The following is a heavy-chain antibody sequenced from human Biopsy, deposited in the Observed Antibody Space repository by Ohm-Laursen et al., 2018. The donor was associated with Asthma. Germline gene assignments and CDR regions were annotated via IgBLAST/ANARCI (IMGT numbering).Heavy chain of an antibody. Sequence: SPRLSCTASGFTFSSYGMHWVRQAPGKGLEWVAVILSDGRDKYYADSVKGRFTISRDNSKNTLYLHMHSLRAEDTAVYFCAKDRVRINSAYYFDYWGQGTLVTVSS. CDR3: AKDRVRINSAYYFDY. CDR1: GFTFSSYG. V-gene: IGHV3-30*18. CDR2: ILSDGRDK. J-gene: IGHJ4*02. D-gene: IGHD3-10*01.